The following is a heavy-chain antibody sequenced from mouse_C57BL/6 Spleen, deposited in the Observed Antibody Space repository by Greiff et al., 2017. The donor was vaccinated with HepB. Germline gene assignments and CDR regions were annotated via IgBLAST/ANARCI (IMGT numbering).Heavy chain of an antibody. Sequence: EVQLQQSGPELVKPGASVKISCKASGYTFTDYYMNWVKQSHGKSLEWIGDINPNNGGTSYNQKFKGKATLTVDKSSSTAYMELRSLTSEDSAVYYCARIIYDDYDVYAMDYWGQGTSVTVSS. V-gene: IGHV1-26*01. CDR1: GYTFTDYY. CDR2: INPNNGGT. CDR3: ARIIYDDYDVYAMDY. J-gene: IGHJ4*01. D-gene: IGHD2-4*01.